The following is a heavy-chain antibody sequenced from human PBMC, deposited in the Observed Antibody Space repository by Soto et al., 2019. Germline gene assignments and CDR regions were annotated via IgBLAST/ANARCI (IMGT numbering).Heavy chain of an antibody. Sequence: SVKVSCKAPGGTFSSYAISWVRRAPGQGLEWMGGIIPIFGTAKYAQKFQGRVTITADESTSTGYMELSSLRSEDTAVYYCARSQGGSSSLDIYYYYYYGMDVWGQGTTVTVSS. V-gene: IGHV1-69*13. D-gene: IGHD2-15*01. CDR3: ARSQGGSSSLDIYYYYYYGMDV. CDR1: GGTFSSYA. J-gene: IGHJ6*02. CDR2: IIPIFGTA.